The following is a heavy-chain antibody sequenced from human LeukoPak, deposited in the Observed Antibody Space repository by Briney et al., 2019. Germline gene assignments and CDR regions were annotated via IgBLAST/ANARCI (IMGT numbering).Heavy chain of an antibody. J-gene: IGHJ4*02. CDR3: AKDIGYSYGAFDY. V-gene: IGHV3-43*02. Sequence: GGSLRLSCAASGFTFDDYAMHWVRQAPGKGLEWVSLIGGDGGSTYCGDSVKGRFTISRDNSRNYLYLQMNSLRSEDTALYFCAKDIGYSYGAFDYWAREPLTPSP. CDR2: IGGDGGST. CDR1: GFTFDDYA. D-gene: IGHD5-18*01.